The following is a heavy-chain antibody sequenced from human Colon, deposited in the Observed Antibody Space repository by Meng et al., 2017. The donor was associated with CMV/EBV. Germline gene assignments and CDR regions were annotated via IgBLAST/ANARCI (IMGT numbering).Heavy chain of an antibody. CDR3: AVASLCSSTNCYYAD. CDR2: IYSDDST. V-gene: IGHV3-23*03. D-gene: IGHD2-2*01. CDR1: GFTFDDYA. Sequence: GESLKISCAASGFTFDDYAMHWVRQAPGKGLEWVSLIYSDDSTYYADSVKGRFTISRDNSKNTLYLQMNSLRAEDTAVYYCAVASLCSSTNCYYADWGQGTLVTVSS. J-gene: IGHJ4*02.